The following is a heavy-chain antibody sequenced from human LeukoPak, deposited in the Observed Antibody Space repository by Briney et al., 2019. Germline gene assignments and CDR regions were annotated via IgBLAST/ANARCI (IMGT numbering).Heavy chain of an antibody. V-gene: IGHV1-46*01. CDR3: ARGGAPPHYYDNTGLWPPYFDS. J-gene: IGHJ4*02. Sequence: ASVTVSCKASGFPFTSFYIHWVRQAPGQGLEWMGIINPSDDSTTYAQKFQGRVSMTKDMSTSTVYMELSSLRSEDTAVYYCARGGAPPHYYDNTGLWPPYFDSWGPGALVTVSS. CDR1: GFPFTSFY. CDR2: INPSDDST. D-gene: IGHD3-22*01.